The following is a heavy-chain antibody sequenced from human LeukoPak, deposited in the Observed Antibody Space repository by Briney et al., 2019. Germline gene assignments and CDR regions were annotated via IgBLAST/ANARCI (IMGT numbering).Heavy chain of an antibody. J-gene: IGHJ4*02. Sequence: VASVTVSCKASGYTFTSYGISWVRQAPGQGREWMGWISAYNGNTNYAQKLQGGVTITTDTSTSTAYMERRSLRSDDTAVYYCARSLTSGYSSGWYSYWGQGTLVTVSS. CDR1: GYTFTSYG. CDR3: ARSLTSGYSSGWYSY. V-gene: IGHV1-18*01. D-gene: IGHD6-19*01. CDR2: ISAYNGNT.